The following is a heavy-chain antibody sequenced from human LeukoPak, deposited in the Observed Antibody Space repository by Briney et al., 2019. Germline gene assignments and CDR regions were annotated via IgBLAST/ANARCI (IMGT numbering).Heavy chain of an antibody. CDR1: GGTFSSYA. V-gene: IGHV1-69*13. J-gene: IGHJ6*03. Sequence: ASVKVSCKASGGTFSSYAISWVRQAPGQGLEWMGGIIPIFGTANYAQKFQGRVTITADESTSTAYMELSSLRSEDTAVYYCATGYSSGPGSYYYMAVWGKGTTVTVSS. CDR2: IIPIFGTA. D-gene: IGHD6-19*01. CDR3: ATGYSSGPGSYYYMAV.